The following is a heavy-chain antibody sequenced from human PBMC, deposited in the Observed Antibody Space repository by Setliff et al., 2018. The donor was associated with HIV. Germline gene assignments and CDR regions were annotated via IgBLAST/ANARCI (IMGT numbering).Heavy chain of an antibody. V-gene: IGHV4-61*09. CDR3: ARQGYYYDNSGYFTI. Sequence: SETLSLTCTVSGGSISSGGYYWNWIRQPAGKGLEWIGHIYASGSTNYNPSLKSRVTMSVDTSKNQFSLKLSAVTAADTAVYYCARQGYYYDNSGYFTIWGQGTLVTVSS. D-gene: IGHD3-22*01. CDR1: GGSISSGGYY. J-gene: IGHJ4*02. CDR2: IYASGST.